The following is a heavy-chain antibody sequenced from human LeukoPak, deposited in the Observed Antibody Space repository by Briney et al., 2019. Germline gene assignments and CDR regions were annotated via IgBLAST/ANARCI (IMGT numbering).Heavy chain of an antibody. CDR3: ARHLGGRGTNGVWMGYYYYYYGMDV. D-gene: IGHD2-8*01. V-gene: IGHV4-59*08. CDR2: IYYSGST. CDR1: GGSISSYY. Sequence: PSETLSLTCTVSGGSISSYYWSWLRQPPGKGLEWIGYIYYSGSTNYNPSLKSRVTISVDTSKNQFSLKLSSVTAAGTAVYYCARHLGGRGTNGVWMGYYYYYYGMDVWGQGTTVTVSS. J-gene: IGHJ6*02.